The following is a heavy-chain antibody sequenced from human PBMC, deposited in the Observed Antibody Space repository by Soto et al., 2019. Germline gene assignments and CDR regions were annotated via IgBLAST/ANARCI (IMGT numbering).Heavy chain of an antibody. CDR2: IIPILGIA. CDR3: AWGAVVDAIYDAFDI. D-gene: IGHD2-8*01. CDR1: GGTFSSYT. V-gene: IGHV1-69*02. J-gene: IGHJ3*02. Sequence: QVQLVQSGAEVKKPGSSVKVSCKASGGTFSSYTISLVRQAPGQGLEWMGRIIPILGIANYAQKFQGRVTSTADKATNTAYMELSSLRSEDTAVYDCAWGAVVDAIYDAFDIWGQGTMVTVSS.